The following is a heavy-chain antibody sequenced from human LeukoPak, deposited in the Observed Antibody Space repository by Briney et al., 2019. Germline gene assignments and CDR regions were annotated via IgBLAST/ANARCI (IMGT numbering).Heavy chain of an antibody. D-gene: IGHD6-13*01. CDR2: INPNSGVT. CDR1: GYTFTGYY. Sequence: ASVKVSCKASGYTFTGYYMHWVRQAPGQGLEWMGWINPNSGVTNYAQKFQGRVTMTRDTSISTAYMELSRLRSDDSAVYYCARVDGYSSSRGDYWGQGTLVTVSS. CDR3: ARVDGYSSSRGDY. J-gene: IGHJ4*02. V-gene: IGHV1-2*02.